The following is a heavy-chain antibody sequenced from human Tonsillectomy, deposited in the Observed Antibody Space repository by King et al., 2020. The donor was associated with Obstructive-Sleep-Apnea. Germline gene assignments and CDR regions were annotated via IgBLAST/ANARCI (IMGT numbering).Heavy chain of an antibody. D-gene: IGHD1-26*01. J-gene: IGHJ4*02. Sequence: VQLVESGGGVVQPGRSLRLSCAASGFTFSSYAMHWVRQAPGKGLEWVAVISYDGSNKYYADSVKGRFTISRDNSKNTLYLQMNSLRAEDTAVYYCARDGGSYGGYFDYWGQGTLVTVSS. CDR1: GFTFSSYA. CDR3: ARDGGSYGGYFDY. CDR2: ISYDGSNK. V-gene: IGHV3-30*04.